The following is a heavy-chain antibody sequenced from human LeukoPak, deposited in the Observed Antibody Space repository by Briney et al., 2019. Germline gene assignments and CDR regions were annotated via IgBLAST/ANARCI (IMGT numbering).Heavy chain of an antibody. CDR1: GGSISSYY. J-gene: IGHJ3*02. D-gene: IGHD1-26*01. Sequence: SETLSLTCTVSGGSISSYYWSWIRQPPGKGLEWMGYIYYSVSTNYNPSLKSRVTISVDTSKNQFSLKLSSVTAADTAVYYCARLNSGSYLGDHAFDIWGQGTMVTVSS. CDR3: ARLNSGSYLGDHAFDI. CDR2: IYYSVST. V-gene: IGHV4-59*08.